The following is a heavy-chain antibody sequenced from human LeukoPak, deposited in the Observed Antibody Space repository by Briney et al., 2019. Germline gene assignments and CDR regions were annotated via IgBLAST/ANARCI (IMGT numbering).Heavy chain of an antibody. Sequence: GSLRLSCAASGFTFSSYGMHWVRQAPGKGLEWVAVISYDGSNKYYADSVKGRFTISRDNSKNTLYPQMNSLRAEDTAVYYCAKDSSSSSDYWGQGTLVTVSS. D-gene: IGHD6-6*01. CDR2: ISYDGSNK. V-gene: IGHV3-30*18. J-gene: IGHJ4*02. CDR1: GFTFSSYG. CDR3: AKDSSSSSDY.